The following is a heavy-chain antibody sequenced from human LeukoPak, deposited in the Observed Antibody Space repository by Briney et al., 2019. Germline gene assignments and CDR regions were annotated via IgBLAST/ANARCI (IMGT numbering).Heavy chain of an antibody. Sequence: ASVKVSCKASGYTFTSHGISWVRQAPGQGLEWMGWIGTYNGNTNYAQKLQGRVSMTTDTSTSTAYMELSSLRSEDTAVYYCARGRYCSGGSCYFDYWGQGTLVTVSS. V-gene: IGHV1-18*01. CDR3: ARGRYCSGGSCYFDY. J-gene: IGHJ4*02. CDR2: IGTYNGNT. CDR1: GYTFTSHG. D-gene: IGHD2-15*01.